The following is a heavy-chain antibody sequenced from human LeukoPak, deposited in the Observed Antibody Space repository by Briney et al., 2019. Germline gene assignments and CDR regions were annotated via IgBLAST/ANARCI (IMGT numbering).Heavy chain of an antibody. CDR1: GGSFSGHY. CDR3: ESGQYYDLWSGYYVD. V-gene: IGHV4-34*01. D-gene: IGHD3-3*01. CDR2: INHSGST. J-gene: IGHJ1*01. Sequence: PSETLSLTCAVYGGSFSGHYWSWIRQPPGKGLEWIGEINHSGSTNYNPSLESRVTISVDTSKNHFSLKLSSVTAADTAVYYCESGQYYDLWSGYYVDWGQGTLVTVSA.